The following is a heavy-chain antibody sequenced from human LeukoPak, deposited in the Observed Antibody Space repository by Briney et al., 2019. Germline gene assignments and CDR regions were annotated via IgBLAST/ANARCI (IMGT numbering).Heavy chain of an antibody. CDR1: GFTFSSYV. CDR3: AKDFRIGYSAHFDY. V-gene: IGHV3-23*01. J-gene: IGHJ4*02. Sequence: GGSLRLSCAASGFTFSSYVMSWVRQAPGKGLEWVSSISNSGGSTYYADSVKGRFTISRDNSKNTLYLQMNSLRAEDTAVYYCAKDFRIGYSAHFDYWGQGALVTVSS. CDR2: ISNSGGST. D-gene: IGHD2-21*01.